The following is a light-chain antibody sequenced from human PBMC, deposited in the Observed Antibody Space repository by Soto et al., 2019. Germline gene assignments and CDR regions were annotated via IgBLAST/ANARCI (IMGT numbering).Light chain of an antibody. Sequence: QSALTQPASVSGSPGQSITISCTGTSGDVGSYSPVSWYQQLPGKAPKLIIYEVTKRPSGVSNRFSGSKSGNTASLTISGLQAEDEAEYFCCSYVGGDTFFLFGTGTKVTVL. CDR3: CSYVGGDTFFL. V-gene: IGLV2-23*02. CDR2: EVT. CDR1: SGDVGSYSP. J-gene: IGLJ1*01.